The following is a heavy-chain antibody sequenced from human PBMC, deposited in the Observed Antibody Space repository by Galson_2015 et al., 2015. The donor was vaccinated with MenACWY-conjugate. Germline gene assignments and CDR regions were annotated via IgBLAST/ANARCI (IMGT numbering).Heavy chain of an antibody. Sequence: SLRLSCAASGFTFSSYWMSWVRQAPGKGLEWVANIKQDGSEKYYVDSVKGRFTISRDNAKNSLYLQMNSLRAEDTAVYYCASLQGNSGPQRSYWYFDLWGRGTLVTASS. CDR3: ASLQGNSGPQRSYWYFDL. D-gene: IGHD4-23*01. CDR1: GFTFSSYW. CDR2: IKQDGSEK. V-gene: IGHV3-7*03. J-gene: IGHJ2*01.